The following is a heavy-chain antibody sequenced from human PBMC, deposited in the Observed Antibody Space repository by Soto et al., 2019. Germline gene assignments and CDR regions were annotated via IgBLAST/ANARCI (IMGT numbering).Heavy chain of an antibody. J-gene: IGHJ5*02. D-gene: IGHD3-3*01. CDR2: IYYSGST. Sequence: PSETLSLTCTVSGGSISSGDYYWSWIRQPPGKGLEWIGYIYYSGSTYYNPSLKSRVTISVDTSKNQFSLKLSSVTAADTAVYYCPSLSSITIFGVVIYNWFDPWGQGTLVTVSS. V-gene: IGHV4-30-4*01. CDR1: GGSISSGDYY. CDR3: PSLSSITIFGVVIYNWFDP.